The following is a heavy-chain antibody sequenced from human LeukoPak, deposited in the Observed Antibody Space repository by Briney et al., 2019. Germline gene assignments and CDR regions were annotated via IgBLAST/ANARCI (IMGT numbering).Heavy chain of an antibody. V-gene: IGHV3-21*05. J-gene: IGHJ3*02. CDR3: ARELYSSGEENAFDI. CDR1: GFTFSSYE. D-gene: IGHD6-19*01. Sequence: GGSLRLSCAASGFTFSSYEMNWVRQAPGKGLEWVSYISSSSSYIYYADSVKGRFTISRDNAKNSLYLQMNSLRAEDTAVYYCARELYSSGEENAFDIWGQGTMVTVSS. CDR2: ISSSSSYI.